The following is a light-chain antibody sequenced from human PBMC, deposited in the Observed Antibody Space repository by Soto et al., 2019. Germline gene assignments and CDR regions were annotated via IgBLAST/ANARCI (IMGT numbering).Light chain of an antibody. CDR3: QQYNSWPLT. J-gene: IGKJ1*01. CDR1: QSVSSN. V-gene: IGKV3D-15*01. CDR2: DIS. Sequence: ETVMTQSPATLSVSPGERATLSCRASQSVSSNLAWYQQKPGQPPRLLIYDISTRATGIPTRFSGSGSGTEFTLSISSLQSEDFAVYYCQQYNSWPLTFGQGTKVDIK.